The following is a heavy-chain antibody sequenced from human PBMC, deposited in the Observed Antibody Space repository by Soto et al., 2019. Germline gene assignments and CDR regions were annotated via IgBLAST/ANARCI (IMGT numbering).Heavy chain of an antibody. D-gene: IGHD1-26*01. CDR2: ISKDGIHT. J-gene: IGHJ6*02. CDR3: ARGPLTWDYRHYGMAG. Sequence: EVQLVESGGGLVQPGGSLRLSCVASGFTFNTYTLHWVRQAPGKGLEYLSAISKDGIHTYYANYVKGRFTISRDNSKDTVYLHMGSLRPEDIGVYYSARGPLTWDYRHYGMAGWGHGTTVTVSS. V-gene: IGHV3-64*01. CDR1: GFTFNTYT.